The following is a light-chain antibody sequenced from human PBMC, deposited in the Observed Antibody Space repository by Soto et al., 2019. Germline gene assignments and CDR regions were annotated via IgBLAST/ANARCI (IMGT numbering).Light chain of an antibody. Sequence: EMVMTQSPVTLSLSPGERATLSCRASQSVGSNLTWYQQKPGQAPRLLIYGASNRSTGVPARFSGSGSGTEFSLTISSLQSEDFAVYYCQQYNNWPPITFGQGTRLEIK. CDR2: GAS. CDR1: QSVGSN. J-gene: IGKJ5*01. CDR3: QQYNNWPPIT. V-gene: IGKV3-15*01.